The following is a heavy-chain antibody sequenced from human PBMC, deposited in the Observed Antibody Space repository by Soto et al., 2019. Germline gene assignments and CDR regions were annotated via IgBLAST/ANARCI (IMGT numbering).Heavy chain of an antibody. D-gene: IGHD1-26*01. Sequence: QVQLVQSGAEVKKPGASVKVSCKASGYTFTSYGLSWVRQAPGQGLEWMGRISAYNYNTNYAQKLQGRVTMTTDTTTSTAYMELRGLRSDGTAVYYCARVVGALGDWFDPWGQGTLVTVSS. J-gene: IGHJ5*02. CDR1: GYTFTSYG. CDR3: ARVVGALGDWFDP. V-gene: IGHV1-18*01. CDR2: ISAYNYNT.